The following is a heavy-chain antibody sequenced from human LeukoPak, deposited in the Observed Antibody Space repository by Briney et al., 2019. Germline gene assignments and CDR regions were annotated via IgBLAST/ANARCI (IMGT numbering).Heavy chain of an antibody. D-gene: IGHD4-17*01. Sequence: PGGSPRLSCAASGFTFTNYSMTWVRQAPGKGLEWVSGINWNGGSTGYADSVKGRFTISRDNAKNSLYLQMNSLRAEDTAVYYCARVAVTTSNYYYYYYMDVWGKGTTVTVSS. CDR1: GFTFTNYS. CDR3: ARVAVTTSNYYYYYYMDV. J-gene: IGHJ6*03. V-gene: IGHV3-20*04. CDR2: INWNGGST.